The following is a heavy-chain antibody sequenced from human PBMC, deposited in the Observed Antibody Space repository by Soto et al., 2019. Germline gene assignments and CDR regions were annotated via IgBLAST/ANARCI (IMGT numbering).Heavy chain of an antibody. V-gene: IGHV1-69*13. J-gene: IGHJ6*02. Sequence: GASVKVSCKASGGTFSSYAISWVRQAPGQGLEWMGGIIPIFGTANYAQKFLGRVTITADESTSTAYMELSSLRSEDTAVYYCARERGADSSSWVRGYYYYYGMDVWGQGTTVTVSS. CDR2: IIPIFGTA. CDR1: GGTFSSYA. D-gene: IGHD6-6*01. CDR3: ARERGADSSSWVRGYYYYYGMDV.